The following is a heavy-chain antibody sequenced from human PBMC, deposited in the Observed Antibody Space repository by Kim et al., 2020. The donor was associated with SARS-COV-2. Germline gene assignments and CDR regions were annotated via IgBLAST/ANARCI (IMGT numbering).Heavy chain of an antibody. J-gene: IGHJ4*01. CDR3: AKDPYYDFWSGYYFDY. CDR2: IRCSGSST. Sequence: GGSLRLSCAASGFTFSNYAMRWVRQAPGKGLEWVSAIRCSGSSTYYADSVKGRFTISRDNSKNTLYLQMNSLRAEDTAVYYCAKDPYYDFWSGYYFDYWGHGTLVTVSS. CDR1: GFTFSNYA. D-gene: IGHD3-3*01. V-gene: IGHV3-23*01.